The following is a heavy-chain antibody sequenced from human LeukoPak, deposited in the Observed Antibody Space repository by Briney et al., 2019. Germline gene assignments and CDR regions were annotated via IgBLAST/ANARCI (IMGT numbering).Heavy chain of an antibody. CDR3: AGASGGIAAASRRANYYYYYMDV. J-gene: IGHJ6*03. V-gene: IGHV3-48*03. D-gene: IGHD6-13*01. CDR2: ITSSGSTI. Sequence: PGGSLRLSCAASGFTFSTYEMNWVRQAPGKGLEWVSYITSSGSTIYYADSVKGRFTISRDNAKNTLYLQMNSLRAEDTAVYYCAGASGGIAAASRRANYYYYYMDVWGKGTTVTVSS. CDR1: GFTFSTYE.